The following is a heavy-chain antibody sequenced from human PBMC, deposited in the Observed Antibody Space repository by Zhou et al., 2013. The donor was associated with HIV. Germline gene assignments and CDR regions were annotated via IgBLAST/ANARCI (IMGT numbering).Heavy chain of an antibody. CDR2: LIPVFGTT. V-gene: IGHV1-69*15. CDR3: ANGRIQASVQKGVPIQWEVTRPLDY. Sequence: QVQLVQSGAEVKKPGSSVKVSCKASGGSFSSFVINWVRQAPGQGPEWMGSLIPVFGTTNYALKFQDRITITADGSTSTAYMELRSLRSDDTAVYYCANGRIQASVQKGVPIQWEVTRPLDYWGQGTLVT. D-gene: IGHD1-26*01. J-gene: IGHJ4*02. CDR1: GGSFSSFV.